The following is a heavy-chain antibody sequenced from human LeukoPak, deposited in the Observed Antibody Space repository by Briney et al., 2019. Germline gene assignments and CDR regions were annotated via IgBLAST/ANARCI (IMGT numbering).Heavy chain of an antibody. J-gene: IGHJ6*02. V-gene: IGHV4-31*03. Sequence: SQTLSLTCTVSGGSISSGGYYWSWIRQHPGKGLEWIGYIYYSGSTYYNPSLKSRVTISVDTSKNQFSLKLSSVTAADTAVYYCARWGYQLLSSYYYYGMDVWGQGTTVTVSS. CDR2: IYYSGST. CDR1: GGSISSGGYY. CDR3: ARWGYQLLSSYYYYGMDV. D-gene: IGHD2-2*01.